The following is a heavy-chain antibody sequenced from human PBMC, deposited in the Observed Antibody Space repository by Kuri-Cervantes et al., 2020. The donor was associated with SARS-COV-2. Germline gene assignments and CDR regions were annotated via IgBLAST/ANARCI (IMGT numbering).Heavy chain of an antibody. CDR3: ARDLAYDSSGYAFDY. D-gene: IGHD3-22*01. CDR2: IYTSGST. Sequence: SETLSLTCTVSGGSISSGSYYWSWIRQPAGKGLEWIGRIYTSGSTNYNPSLKSRVTISVDTSKNRFSLKLSSVTAADTAVYYCARDLAYDSSGYAFDYWGQGTLVTVSS. J-gene: IGHJ4*02. CDR1: GGSISSGSYY. V-gene: IGHV4-61*02.